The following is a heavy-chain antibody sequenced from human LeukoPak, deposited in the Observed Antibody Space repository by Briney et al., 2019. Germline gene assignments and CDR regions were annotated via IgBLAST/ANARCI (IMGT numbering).Heavy chain of an antibody. Sequence: GGSLRLSCAASGFTFSSYEMNWVRQAPGKGLEWVSYISSSGSTIYYADSVKGRFTISRDNAKNSLYLQMNSLRAEDTAVYYCAVGYYYYMDVWGKGTTVTISS. J-gene: IGHJ6*03. CDR1: GFTFSSYE. CDR2: ISSSGSTI. D-gene: IGHD1-26*01. V-gene: IGHV3-48*03. CDR3: AVGYYYYMDV.